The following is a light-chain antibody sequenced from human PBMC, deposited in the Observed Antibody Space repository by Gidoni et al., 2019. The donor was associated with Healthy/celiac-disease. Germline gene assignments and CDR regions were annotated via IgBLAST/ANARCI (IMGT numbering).Light chain of an antibody. J-gene: IGLJ3*02. Sequence: QSVPTQQPSVSGAPGQRVTISCTGSSPNIGAGYDVHWYQQLPGTAPKLLIYGNSNRPSGVPDRFSGSKSGTSASLAITGLQAEDEADYYCQSYDSSLSGSKVFGGGTKLTVL. CDR2: GNS. V-gene: IGLV1-40*01. CDR1: SPNIGAGYD. CDR3: QSYDSSLSGSKV.